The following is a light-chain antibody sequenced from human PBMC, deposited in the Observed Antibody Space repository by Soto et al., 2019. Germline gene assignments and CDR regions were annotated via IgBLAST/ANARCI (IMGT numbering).Light chain of an antibody. CDR1: QSLVYSDGTTY. Sequence: DVVMIQSPPSLPVTLGQPASISCRSSQSLVYSDGTTYLNWLQQRPGQSPRRLVYQVSNRDPGVPDRFGGSGSGIYVTLTISRVEAEDGGVYYCIQATPGPLPFVGGTKVEI. J-gene: IGKJ4*01. V-gene: IGKV2-30*01. CDR3: IQATPGPLP. CDR2: QVS.